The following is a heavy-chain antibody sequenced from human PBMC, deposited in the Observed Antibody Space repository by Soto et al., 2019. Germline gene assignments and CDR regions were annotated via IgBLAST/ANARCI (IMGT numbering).Heavy chain of an antibody. Sequence: EVQLVESGGGLAQPGRSLRLSCAASGFTFDDYAMHWVRQAPGKGLEWVSGISWNSGSIGYADSVKGRFTISRDNAKKSLYRQMNSRRAEDTALYYCASGRGYDILTGYYPYFDYWGQGTLVTVSS. CDR2: ISWNSGSI. CDR3: ASGRGYDILTGYYPYFDY. CDR1: GFTFDDYA. D-gene: IGHD3-9*01. J-gene: IGHJ4*02. V-gene: IGHV3-9*01.